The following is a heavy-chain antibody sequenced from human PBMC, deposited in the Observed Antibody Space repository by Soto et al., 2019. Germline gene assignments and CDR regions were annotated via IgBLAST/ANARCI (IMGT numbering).Heavy chain of an antibody. Sequence: QMQLQESGPGLVKPSQTLSLTCTVSGGSIRSGGHYWTWIRQLPGQGLEWIGNIYYSGRTYYSPSLQSRLTISVDTSQNQFSLRLTSVTAADTAVYYCVVGLEDVVGGQLDYWGQGALVTVSS. CDR1: GGSIRSGGHY. CDR2: IYYSGRT. J-gene: IGHJ4*02. CDR3: VVGLEDVVGGQLDY. V-gene: IGHV4-31*03. D-gene: IGHD2-15*01.